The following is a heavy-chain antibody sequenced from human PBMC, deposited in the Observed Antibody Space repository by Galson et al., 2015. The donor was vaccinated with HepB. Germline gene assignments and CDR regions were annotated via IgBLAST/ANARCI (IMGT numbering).Heavy chain of an antibody. CDR3: AGGFCSVTGCSRGLLPS. CDR2: IIPILNIA. D-gene: IGHD2-2*01. V-gene: IGHV1-69*04. Sequence: SCKASGDTFNNFAISWVRQAPGQGLEWMGRIIPILNIATYAQKFQGRVNITADRSTGTAYMDLTSLKSEDAAMYYCAGGFCSVTGCSRGLLPSWGQGTLVTVSS. J-gene: IGHJ5*02. CDR1: GDTFNNFA.